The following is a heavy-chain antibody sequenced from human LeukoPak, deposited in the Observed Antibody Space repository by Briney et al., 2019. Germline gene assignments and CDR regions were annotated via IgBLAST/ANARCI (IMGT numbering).Heavy chain of an antibody. CDR1: GFTFSSYA. CDR2: ISGSGGST. Sequence: GGSLRLSCAASGFTFSSYAMSWVRQAPGKGLEWVSAISGSGGSTYYADSVKGRFTISRDNSKNTLYLQMNSLRAEDTAVHYCAKRTGGIASRPLQGQTRDYWGQGTLVTVSS. CDR3: AKRTGGIASRPLQGQTRDY. D-gene: IGHD4-11*01. V-gene: IGHV3-23*01. J-gene: IGHJ4*02.